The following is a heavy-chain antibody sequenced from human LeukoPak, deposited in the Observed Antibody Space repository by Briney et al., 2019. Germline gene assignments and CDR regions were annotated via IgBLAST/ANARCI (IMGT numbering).Heavy chain of an antibody. Sequence: SVNDSCKASRGTFSSYAISWVRPAPGQGLEWVGGIIPIFGTANYAQKFQGRVTITADKSTSTAYMELSRTRSEDTALYYSARGDIVATRAFDYSGHRALVTVSS. D-gene: IGHD5-12*01. CDR2: IIPIFGTA. V-gene: IGHV1-69*06. CDR1: RGTFSSYA. J-gene: IGHJ4*01. CDR3: ARGDIVATRAFDY.